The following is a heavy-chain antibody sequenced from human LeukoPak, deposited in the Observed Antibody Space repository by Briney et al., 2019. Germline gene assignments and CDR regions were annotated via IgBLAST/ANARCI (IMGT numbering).Heavy chain of an antibody. CDR1: GYTLTELS. Sequence: ASVKVSCKVSGYTLTELSMHWVRQAPGKGLEWMGSFDPEDGETIYAQKFQGRVTMTEDTSTDTAYMELSSLRSEDTAVYYCVTDLRGLRFNNYWGKGTLVTVSS. D-gene: IGHD3-3*01. CDR3: VTDLRGLRFNNY. CDR2: FDPEDGET. V-gene: IGHV1-24*01. J-gene: IGHJ4*02.